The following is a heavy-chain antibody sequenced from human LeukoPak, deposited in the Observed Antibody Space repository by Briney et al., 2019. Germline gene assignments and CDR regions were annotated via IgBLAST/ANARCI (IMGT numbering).Heavy chain of an antibody. CDR2: IYSGGST. V-gene: IGHV3-53*01. CDR3: ARSGYSYDLPDY. D-gene: IGHD5-18*01. Sequence: GGSLRLSCAASGFTLSSNYMSWVRQAPGKGLEWVSVIYSGGSTYYADSVKGRFTISRDNSKNTLYLQMNSLRAEDTAVYYCARSGYSYDLPDYWGQGTVVTVSS. J-gene: IGHJ4*02. CDR1: GFTLSSNY.